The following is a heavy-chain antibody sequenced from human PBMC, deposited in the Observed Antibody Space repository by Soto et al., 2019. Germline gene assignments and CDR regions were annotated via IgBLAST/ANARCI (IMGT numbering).Heavy chain of an antibody. V-gene: IGHV4-31*03. J-gene: IGHJ4*02. D-gene: IGHD3-3*01. CDR2: IYYSGST. CDR1: GGSINSGGYY. Sequence: TLSLTCTVSGGSINSGGYYWSWIRQHPGKGLEWVGYIYYSGSTYYNPSLKSRVTISIDTSKNQFSLKLSSVTAADTAVYYCARAQTIFGIITVFDYWGQGTLVTVSS. CDR3: ARAQTIFGIITVFDY.